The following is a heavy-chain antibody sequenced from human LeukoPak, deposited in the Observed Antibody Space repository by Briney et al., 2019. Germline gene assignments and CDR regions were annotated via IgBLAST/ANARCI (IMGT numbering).Heavy chain of an antibody. CDR2: IKQDGSEK. Sequence: GGSLRLSCAASRFTFSSYWMSWVRQAPGKGLEWVANIKQDGSEKYYVDSVKGRFTISRDNAKNSLYLQMNSLRAEDTAVYYCARGYVLLWFGELPDYFDYWGQGTLVTVSS. D-gene: IGHD3-10*01. CDR3: ARGYVLLWFGELPDYFDY. J-gene: IGHJ4*02. V-gene: IGHV3-7*01. CDR1: RFTFSSYW.